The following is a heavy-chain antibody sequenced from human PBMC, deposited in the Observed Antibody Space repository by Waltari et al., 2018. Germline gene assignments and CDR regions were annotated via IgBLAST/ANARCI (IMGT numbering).Heavy chain of an antibody. Sequence: EVQLVESGGVVVQPGGSLRLSCAASGFTFDDYAMHWVRQAPGKGLEWVSLISWDGGSTYYADSVKGRFTISRDNSKNSLYLQMNSLRAEDTALYYCAKDIGGIAARRGGMDVWGQGTTVTVSS. CDR3: AKDIGGIAARRGGMDV. D-gene: IGHD6-6*01. CDR1: GFTFDDYA. J-gene: IGHJ6*02. V-gene: IGHV3-43D*04. CDR2: ISWDGGST.